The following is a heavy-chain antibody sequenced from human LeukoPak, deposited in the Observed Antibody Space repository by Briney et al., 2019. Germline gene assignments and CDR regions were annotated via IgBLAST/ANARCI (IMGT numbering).Heavy chain of an antibody. D-gene: IGHD3-10*01. V-gene: IGHV3-30-3*01. CDR1: GFTFSSYA. CDR2: ISYDGSNK. CDR3: ARDAMVRGVSGFDP. Sequence: GGSLRLSCAASGFTFSSYAMHWVRQAPGKGLEWVAVISYDGSNKYYADSVKGRFTISRDNSKNTLYLQMNSLRAEDTAVYYCARDAMVRGVSGFDPWGQEPWSPSPQ. J-gene: IGHJ5*02.